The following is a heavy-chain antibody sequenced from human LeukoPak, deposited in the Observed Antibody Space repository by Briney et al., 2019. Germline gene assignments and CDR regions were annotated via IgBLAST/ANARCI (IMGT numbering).Heavy chain of an antibody. D-gene: IGHD2-15*01. CDR3: ARDKSHCSGGSCYYYGMDV. J-gene: IGHJ6*02. CDR1: GGSISSTSYC. Sequence: SETLSLTCTVSGGSISSTSYCGGWIRQPPGKGLEWIGSMCYSGSSDHNPSLKSRVTISVDTSKNQFSLKLSSVTAADTAVYYCARDKSHCSGGSCYYYGMDVWGQGTTVTVSS. V-gene: IGHV4-39*07. CDR2: MCYSGSS.